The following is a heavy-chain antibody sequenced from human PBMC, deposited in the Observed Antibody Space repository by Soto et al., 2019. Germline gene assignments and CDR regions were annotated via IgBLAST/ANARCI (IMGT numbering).Heavy chain of an antibody. D-gene: IGHD2-21*02. CDR1: GLSLRTTGVG. CDR3: VQSRCGGDCLEIYSSHGYNGLNV. Sequence: QVPLKESGPTLVKPTQALTLTCTVSGLSLRTTGVGVGWVRQPPGKALEWLALLYWDDAKRDSPSLRSKLTIAKDISEHQGFLTMTNMATVDTATYYCVQSRCGGDCLEIYSSHGYNGLNVWGQGTTVSVSS. CDR2: LYWDDAK. V-gene: IGHV2-5*02. J-gene: IGHJ6*02.